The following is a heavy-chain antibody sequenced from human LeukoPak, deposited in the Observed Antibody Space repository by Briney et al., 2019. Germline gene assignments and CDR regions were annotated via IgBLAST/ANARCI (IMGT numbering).Heavy chain of an antibody. CDR1: GYTFTSYG. D-gene: IGHD3-10*01. CDR2: ISAYNGNT. Sequence: GASVKVSCKATGYTFTSYGISWVRQAPGQGLEWMGWISAYNGNTNYAQKLQGRVTMTTDTSTSTAYMELRSLRSDDTAVYYCARERVRGVMLSGYYYYGMEVWGQGTTVTVSS. V-gene: IGHV1-18*01. CDR3: ARERVRGVMLSGYYYYGMEV. J-gene: IGHJ6*02.